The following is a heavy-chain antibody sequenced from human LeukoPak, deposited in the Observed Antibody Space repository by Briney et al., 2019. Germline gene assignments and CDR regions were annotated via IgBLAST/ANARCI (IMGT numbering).Heavy chain of an antibody. CDR2: IRSKTYGGTT. CDR3: TRSEYTYYYDGSGYLIDY. V-gene: IGHV3-49*04. D-gene: IGHD3-22*01. Sequence: TGGSLRLSCTASGFTFGDYALTWVRQAPGKGLEWLGFIRSKTYGGTTELAASVEGRFTISRDDSKSIAYLQMISLKTEDTAVYYCTRSEYTYYYDGSGYLIDYWGQGTLVTVSS. CDR1: GFTFGDYA. J-gene: IGHJ4*02.